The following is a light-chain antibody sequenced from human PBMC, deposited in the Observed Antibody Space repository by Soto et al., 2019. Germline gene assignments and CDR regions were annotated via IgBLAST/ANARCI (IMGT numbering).Light chain of an antibody. CDR1: QNVGSRY. Sequence: EIVLTQSPGTLSLSPGERATLSCRASQNVGSRYLAWYQQKPGQAPRLLIYGTSNRATGIPDRFSGSGSGTDFSLTISSLQPEDSASYYCQQYYNSVLTFGGGTKVEIK. CDR3: QQYYNSVLT. V-gene: IGKV3-20*01. CDR2: GTS. J-gene: IGKJ4*01.